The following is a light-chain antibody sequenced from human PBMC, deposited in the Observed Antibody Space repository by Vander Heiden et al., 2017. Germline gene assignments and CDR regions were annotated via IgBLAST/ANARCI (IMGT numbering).Light chain of an antibody. CDR1: LGISSF. V-gene: IGKV1-9*01. Sequence: IHLTQSPFTLPASVGDRVTITCRASLGISSFLAWYQQKPGKAPKLLIYGASTLESGVPSRFSGSGSGTDFTLTISSLQPEDFATYYCQQLDSYPLTFGGGTKVEIK. CDR2: GAS. J-gene: IGKJ4*01. CDR3: QQLDSYPLT.